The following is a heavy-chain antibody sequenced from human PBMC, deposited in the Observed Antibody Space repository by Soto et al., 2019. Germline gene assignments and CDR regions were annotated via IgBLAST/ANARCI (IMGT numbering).Heavy chain of an antibody. Sequence: GGSLRLSCAASGFTFSSYSMNWVRQAPGKGLEWVSTISSSSSYIYYADSVKGRFTISRDNAKNSLYLQMNSLRAEDTAVYYCARDLDPPRGIAVAGVFDYWGQGTLVTVSS. CDR1: GFTFSSYS. CDR3: ARDLDPPRGIAVAGVFDY. CDR2: ISSSSSYI. D-gene: IGHD6-19*01. V-gene: IGHV3-21*01. J-gene: IGHJ4*02.